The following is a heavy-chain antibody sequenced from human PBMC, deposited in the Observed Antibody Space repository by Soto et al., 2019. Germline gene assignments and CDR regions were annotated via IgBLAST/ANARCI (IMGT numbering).Heavy chain of an antibody. D-gene: IGHD3-10*01. J-gene: IGHJ5*02. CDR2: ISAYNGNT. V-gene: IGHV1-18*01. CDR3: AGAAWSTMVRGAPNWFDP. Sequence: ASVKVSCKASGYTFTNYGITWVRQAPGQGLEWMGWISAYNGNTHYTQRLQGRVTMTTDTSTSTAYMELRGLRSDDTAVYYCAGAAWSTMVRGAPNWFDPWGQGTLVTVSS. CDR1: GYTFTNYG.